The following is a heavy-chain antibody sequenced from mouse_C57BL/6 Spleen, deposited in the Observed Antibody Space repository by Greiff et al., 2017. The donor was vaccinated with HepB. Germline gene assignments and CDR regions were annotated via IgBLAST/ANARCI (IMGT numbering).Heavy chain of an antibody. J-gene: IGHJ3*01. Sequence: QVHVKQSGAELVRPGASVTLSCKASGYTFTDYEMHWVKQTPVHGLEWIGAIDPETGGTAYNQKFKGKAILTADKSSSTAYMELRSLTSEDSAVYYCTRDYYGPYYWGQGTLVTVSA. CDR3: TRDYYGPYY. D-gene: IGHD1-1*01. CDR1: GYTFTDYE. V-gene: IGHV1-15*01. CDR2: IDPETGGT.